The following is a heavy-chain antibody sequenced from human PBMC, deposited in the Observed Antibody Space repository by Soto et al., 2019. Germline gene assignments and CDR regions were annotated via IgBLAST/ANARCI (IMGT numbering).Heavy chain of an antibody. CDR3: AQTTGWPGFDY. CDR2: IYNGEST. J-gene: IGHJ4*02. V-gene: IGHV4-59*01. D-gene: IGHD6-19*01. Sequence: QMQLQESGPGLVKPSETMSLTCTASGASISSYYWNWIRQPPGKGLEWIGHIYNGESTNYNPSLKSRVTISVDTSKNQFSLKLGSVTAADTAVYYCAQTTGWPGFDYWGQGILVTVSS. CDR1: GASISSYY.